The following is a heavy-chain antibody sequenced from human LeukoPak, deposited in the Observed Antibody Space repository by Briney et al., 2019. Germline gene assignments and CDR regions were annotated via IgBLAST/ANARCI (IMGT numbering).Heavy chain of an antibody. J-gene: IGHJ4*02. CDR2: IKQDGSEN. D-gene: IGHD1-7*01. CDR3: ARDPGSTGGRGFDY. V-gene: IGHV3-7*01. CDR1: GFTFSSYW. Sequence: GGSLRLSCAASGFTFSSYWMSWVRQAPREGLEWVANIKQDGSENYFVDSVKGRFTISRDNAKNSLYLQMNSLRAEDTAVYYCARDPGSTGGRGFDYWGQGTLVTVSS.